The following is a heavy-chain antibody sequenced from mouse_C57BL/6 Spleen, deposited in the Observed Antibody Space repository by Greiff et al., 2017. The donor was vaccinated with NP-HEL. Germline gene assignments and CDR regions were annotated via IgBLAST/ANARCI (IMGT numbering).Heavy chain of an antibody. CDR3: TRGSTMVTTLDY. V-gene: IGHV14-4*01. CDR1: GFNIKDDY. D-gene: IGHD2-2*01. Sequence: EVQLQQSGAELVRPGASVKLSCTASGFNIKDDYMHWVKQRPEQGLEWIGWIDPENGDTEYASKFQGKATITADTSSNTAYLQLSSLTSEDTAVYDCTRGSTMVTTLDYWGQGTTLTVSS. J-gene: IGHJ2*01. CDR2: IDPENGDT.